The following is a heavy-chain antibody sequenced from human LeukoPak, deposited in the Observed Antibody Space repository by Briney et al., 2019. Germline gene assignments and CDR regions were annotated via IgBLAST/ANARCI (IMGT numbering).Heavy chain of an antibody. Sequence: SETLSLTCTVSGDSISSYYWSWVRQPPGKGLEWIGFVYYTGSTNYSPSLKSRVTISVDTSKNQFSLKLRSVTAADTAVYYCARISSSNWYNERGAFDVWGQGTMVTVSS. CDR1: GDSISSYY. V-gene: IGHV4-59*01. CDR3: ARISSSNWYNERGAFDV. CDR2: VYYTGST. J-gene: IGHJ3*01. D-gene: IGHD6-13*01.